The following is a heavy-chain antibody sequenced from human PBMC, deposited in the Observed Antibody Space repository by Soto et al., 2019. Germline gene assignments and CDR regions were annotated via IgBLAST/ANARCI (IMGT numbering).Heavy chain of an antibody. V-gene: IGHV4-38-2*01. J-gene: IGHJ5*02. CDR3: ARGSSGYYFFGFAWFDP. Sequence: SETLSLTCAVSGCSISSGYYWGWIRQPPGKGLEWIGSIYHSGSTYYNPSLKSRVTISVDTSKNQFSLKLSSVTAADTAVYYCARGSSGYYFFGFAWFDPWGQGTLGTSPQ. CDR2: IYHSGST. D-gene: IGHD3-22*01. CDR1: GCSISSGYY.